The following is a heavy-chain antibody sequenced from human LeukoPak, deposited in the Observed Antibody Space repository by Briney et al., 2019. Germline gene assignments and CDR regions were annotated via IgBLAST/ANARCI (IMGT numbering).Heavy chain of an antibody. CDR1: GFTFSSYW. V-gene: IGHV3-74*01. D-gene: IGHD3-10*01. Sequence: GGSLRLSCAASGFTFSSYWMHWVRQAPGKGLVWVSRINSDGSNTNCADSVKGRFTISRDNAKNTLYLQMNSLRAEDTAVYYCASFGVFTQDYWGQGTLVTVSS. CDR3: ASFGVFTQDY. J-gene: IGHJ4*02. CDR2: INSDGSNT.